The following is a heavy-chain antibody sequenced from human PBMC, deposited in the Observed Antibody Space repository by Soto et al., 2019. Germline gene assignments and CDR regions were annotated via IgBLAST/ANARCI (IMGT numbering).Heavy chain of an antibody. V-gene: IGHV4-39*07. CDR2: IYYSGST. Sequence: SETLSLTCTVSGGSISSSSYYWGWIRQPPGKGLEWIGSIYYSGSTYYNPSLKSRVTISVDTSKNQFSLKLSSVTAADTAVYYCARVDLSAGEAPNWGQGTLVTVSS. D-gene: IGHD7-27*01. CDR3: ARVDLSAGEAPN. CDR1: GGSISSSSYY. J-gene: IGHJ4*02.